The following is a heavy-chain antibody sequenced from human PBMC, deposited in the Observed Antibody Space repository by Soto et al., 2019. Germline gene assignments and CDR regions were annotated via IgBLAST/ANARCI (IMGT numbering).Heavy chain of an antibody. V-gene: IGHV4-30-4*01. D-gene: IGHD4-4*01. CDR2: IYYSGSA. CDR1: GGSISSGVYY. Sequence: QVQLQESGPGLVKPSQTLSLTCTVSGGSISSGVYYWSWIRQPPGKGLEWIGYIYYSGSAYYNPSLKSRLTISVDTSKNHFSLRLSSVTAADTAVYYCARGLGAHSNHWFDPWGQGTLVTVSS. CDR3: ARGLGAHSNHWFDP. J-gene: IGHJ5*02.